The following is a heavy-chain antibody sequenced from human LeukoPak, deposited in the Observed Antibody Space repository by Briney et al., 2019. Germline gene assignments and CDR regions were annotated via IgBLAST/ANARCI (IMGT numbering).Heavy chain of an antibody. J-gene: IGHJ4*02. Sequence: GGSLRLSCAASGFTFSSYAMHWVRQAPGKGLEWVAIISYDGSDKYYADSVKGRLTISRDNSKSTLYLQMISLRTEDTAVYYCARADGSVAGPPSGHWGQGTLVTVFS. V-gene: IGHV3-30-3*01. D-gene: IGHD6-19*01. CDR3: ARADGSVAGPPSGH. CDR1: GFTFSSYA. CDR2: ISYDGSDK.